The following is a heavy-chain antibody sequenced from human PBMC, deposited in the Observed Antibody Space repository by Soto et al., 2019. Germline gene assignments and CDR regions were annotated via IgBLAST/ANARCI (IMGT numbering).Heavy chain of an antibody. D-gene: IGHD1-7*01. CDR2: ISANNGNT. V-gene: IGHV1-18*01. CDR1: GYTLTTSV. CDR3: ARCGNWNYASDS. Sequence: VKLWQSEAEVKKPGASGKFSCKASGYTLTTSVITWGRQAPGQGLEWMGWISANNGNTNYAQNVQGRVTMTTDTSTSTAYMELRSLRTDDTAVYYCARCGNWNYASDSWGQGTLVTVS. J-gene: IGHJ4*02.